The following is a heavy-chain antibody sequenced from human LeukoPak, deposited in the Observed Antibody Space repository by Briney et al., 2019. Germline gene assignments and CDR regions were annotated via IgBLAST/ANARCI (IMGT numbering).Heavy chain of an antibody. CDR3: ARRGGTVTTGSAFDI. J-gene: IGHJ3*02. D-gene: IGHD4-17*01. V-gene: IGHV5-51*01. CDR2: IYPSDSDT. CDR1: EYDFTNYW. Sequence: GESLKISCKVSEYDFTNYWIGWVRQMPGKGLEWMGIIYPSDSDTRYSPSFQGQVTISADKSISTAYLEWSSLKASDTAVYYCARRGGTVTTGSAFDIWGQGTMVTVSS.